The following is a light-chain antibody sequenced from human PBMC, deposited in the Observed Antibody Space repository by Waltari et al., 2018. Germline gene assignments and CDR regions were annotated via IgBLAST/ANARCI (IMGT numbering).Light chain of an antibody. CDR3: QSYDSSLRGV. CDR2: GNS. V-gene: IGLV1-40*01. Sequence: QSVLTQPPSVSGAPGQRVTISCTGSSSNIRPGYDVHWYQQLPGTAPKLPIYGNSNRPAGVPDRFSGSKSGTSASLAITGLQAEDEADYYCQSYDSSLRGVFGGGTKLTVL. J-gene: IGLJ2*01. CDR1: SSNIRPGYD.